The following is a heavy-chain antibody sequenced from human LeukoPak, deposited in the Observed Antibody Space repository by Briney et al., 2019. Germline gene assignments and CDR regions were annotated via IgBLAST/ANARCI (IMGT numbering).Heavy chain of an antibody. J-gene: IGHJ4*02. CDR1: GITFSSYA. V-gene: IGHV3-23*01. D-gene: IGHD1-1*01. CDR3: AKATTRSDDY. CDR2: ISGSGGST. Sequence: GGSLRLSCAASGITFSSYAMSWVRQAPGKGLERVSAISGSGGSTYYADSVKGRFTISRDNSKNTLYLQMNSLRAEDTAVYYCAKATTRSDDYWGQGTLVTVSS.